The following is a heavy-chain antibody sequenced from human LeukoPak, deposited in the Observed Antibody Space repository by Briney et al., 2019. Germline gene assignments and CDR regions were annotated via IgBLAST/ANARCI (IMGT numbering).Heavy chain of an antibody. CDR2: IYSSATT. CDR3: ARGRYCTATICGGGDAFDI. D-gene: IGHD2-8*02. CDR1: GGSISTYY. Sequence: SETLSLTCTVSGGSISTYYWSWLRQPAGKGLEWIGRIYSSATTNLNPSLKSRVTLSIDASKNQVSLRLSSVTAADAAVYYCARGRYCTATICGGGDAFDIWGQGTVVTVSS. V-gene: IGHV4-4*07. J-gene: IGHJ3*02.